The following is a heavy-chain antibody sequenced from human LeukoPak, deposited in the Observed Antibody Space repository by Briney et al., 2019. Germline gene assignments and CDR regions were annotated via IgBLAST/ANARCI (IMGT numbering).Heavy chain of an antibody. Sequence: SETLSLTCTVSGGSISSNTYDWSWIRQPPGKGLEWIGSIRYSGRTYYKPSLKSRVTLSVDTSKNQLLLNLRSVTAADTAMYYCAREFNGSPDYLGQGTLVSVSS. V-gene: IGHV4-39*02. J-gene: IGHJ4*02. D-gene: IGHD6-25*01. CDR2: IRYSGRT. CDR3: AREFNGSPDY. CDR1: GGSISSNTYD.